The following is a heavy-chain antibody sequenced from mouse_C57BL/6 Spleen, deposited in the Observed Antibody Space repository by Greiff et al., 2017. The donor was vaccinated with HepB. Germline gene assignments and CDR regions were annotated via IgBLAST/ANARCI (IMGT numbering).Heavy chain of an antibody. CDR2: ISYSGST. Sequence: VQLKQSGPGMVKPSQSLSLTCTVTGYSITSGYDWHWIRHFPGNKLEWMGYISYSGSTNYNPSLKSRISITHDTSKNHFFLKLNSVTTEDTATYYCAREVGGVFDYWGQGTTLTVSS. J-gene: IGHJ2*01. CDR3: AREVGGVFDY. CDR1: GYSITSGYD. V-gene: IGHV3-1*01. D-gene: IGHD1-3*01.